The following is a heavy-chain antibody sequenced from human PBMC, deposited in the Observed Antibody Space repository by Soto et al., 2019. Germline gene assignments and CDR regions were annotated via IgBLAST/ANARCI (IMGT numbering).Heavy chain of an antibody. CDR2: ISGSGGST. Sequence: PGGSLRLSCAASGFTFSSYAMSWVRQAPGKGLEWVSAISGSGGSTYYADSVKGRFTISRDNSKNTLYLQMNSLRAEDTAVYYCAKDSPIVATTRRPVNWFDPWGQGTLVTVSS. CDR3: AKDSPIVATTRRPVNWFDP. V-gene: IGHV3-23*01. CDR1: GFTFSSYA. J-gene: IGHJ5*02. D-gene: IGHD5-12*01.